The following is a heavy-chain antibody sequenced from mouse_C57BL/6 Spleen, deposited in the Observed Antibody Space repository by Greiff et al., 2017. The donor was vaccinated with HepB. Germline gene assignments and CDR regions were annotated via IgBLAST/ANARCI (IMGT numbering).Heavy chain of an antibody. V-gene: IGHV2-5*01. Sequence: VKLQQSGPGLVQPSQSLSITCPVSGFSLTSYGVHWVRQSPGKGLEWLGVLWRGGSTDYNAAFMSRLSITKDNSNSQVFFKMNSLQADDTAIYYCATAYYYGSSSDAMDYWGQGTSVTVSS. J-gene: IGHJ4*01. CDR2: LWRGGST. CDR1: GFSLTSYG. D-gene: IGHD1-1*01. CDR3: ATAYYYGSSSDAMDY.